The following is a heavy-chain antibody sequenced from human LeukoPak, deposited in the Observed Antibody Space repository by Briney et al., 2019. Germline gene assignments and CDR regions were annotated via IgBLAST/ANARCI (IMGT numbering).Heavy chain of an antibody. Sequence: GGSLRLSCAASGFTSNNYGMHWVRQAPGKGLEWVAIISYDGSNKHYADSVEGRFTISRDNSKNMVFLQMNSLTAEDTAVYYCAKTDPSSGWYGFDYWGQGTLVTVSP. J-gene: IGHJ4*02. CDR1: GFTSNNYG. V-gene: IGHV3-30*18. CDR2: ISYDGSNK. D-gene: IGHD6-19*01. CDR3: AKTDPSSGWYGFDY.